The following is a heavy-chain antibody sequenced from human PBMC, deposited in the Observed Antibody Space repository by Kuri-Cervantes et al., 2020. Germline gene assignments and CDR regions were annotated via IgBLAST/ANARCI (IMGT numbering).Heavy chain of an antibody. D-gene: IGHD3-9*01. V-gene: IGHV3-53*01. J-gene: IGHJ4*02. CDR1: GFTVSSNY. Sequence: GGSLRLSCAASGFTVSSNYMSWVRQAPGKGLEWVSVIYSGGSTYYADSVKGRFTISRDNAKNSLYLQMNSLRAEDTAVYYCARSFGDYDILTGYPLWGQGTLVTVSS. CDR3: ARSFGDYDILTGYPL. CDR2: IYSGGST.